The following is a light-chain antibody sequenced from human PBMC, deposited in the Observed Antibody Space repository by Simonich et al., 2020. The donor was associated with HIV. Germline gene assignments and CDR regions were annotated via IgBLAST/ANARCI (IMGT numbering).Light chain of an antibody. CDR2: DAT. CDR3: QQYDNWPT. V-gene: IGKV3-11*01. Sequence: EIVLTQSPATLSLSPGERAPPSCRASQSVSSYLAWYHQKPGLAPRLLIYDATNRATGIPARFSGSGSGTDFTLTISSMQSEDFAVYYCQQYDNWPTFGGGTKVEIK. CDR1: QSVSSY. J-gene: IGKJ4*01.